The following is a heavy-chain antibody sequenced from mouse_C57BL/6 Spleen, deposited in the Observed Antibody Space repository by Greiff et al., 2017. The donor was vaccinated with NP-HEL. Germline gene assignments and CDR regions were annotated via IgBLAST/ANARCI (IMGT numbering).Heavy chain of an antibody. Sequence: VQLQQPGAELVMPGASVKLSCKASGYTFTSYWMHWVKQRPGQGLEWIGEIDPSDSYTNYNQKFKGKSTLTVDKSSSTAYMQLSSLTSEDSAVYYCASSGLGGYAMDYWGQGTSVTGSS. CDR1: GYTFTSYW. CDR3: ASSGLGGYAMDY. J-gene: IGHJ4*01. CDR2: IDPSDSYT. V-gene: IGHV1-69*01. D-gene: IGHD2-2*01.